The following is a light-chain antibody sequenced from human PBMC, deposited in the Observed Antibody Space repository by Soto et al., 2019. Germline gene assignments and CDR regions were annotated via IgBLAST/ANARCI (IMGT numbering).Light chain of an antibody. CDR1: SSDVGGYNS. CDR2: EVS. CDR3: TSYTSSSTLYV. J-gene: IGLJ1*01. Sequence: QSALAQPASVSGSPGQSITISCTGTSSDVGGYNSVSWYQQHPGKAPKLMIYEVSNRPSGASYRFSGSKSGNTASLTISGLQAEDEADYYCTSYTSSSTLYVLGTGTRSPS. V-gene: IGLV2-14*01.